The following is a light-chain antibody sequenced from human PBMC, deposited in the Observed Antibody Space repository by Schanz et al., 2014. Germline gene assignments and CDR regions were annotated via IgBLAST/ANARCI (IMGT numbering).Light chain of an antibody. CDR2: GTS. CDR1: QSVHRNY. J-gene: IGKJ1*01. V-gene: IGKV3-20*01. CDR3: HQYGSSRT. Sequence: PGERATLSCRASQSVHRNYLAWHQQKPGQAPRLLIYGTSIRATGIPDRFSGSGSGTDFTLTISRLEPEDFAVYYCHQYGSSRTFGQGTKVEIK.